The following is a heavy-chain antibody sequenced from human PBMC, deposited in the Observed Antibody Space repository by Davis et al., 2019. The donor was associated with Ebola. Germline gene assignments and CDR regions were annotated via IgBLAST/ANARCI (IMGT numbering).Heavy chain of an antibody. J-gene: IGHJ4*02. V-gene: IGHV3-30-3*01. CDR1: GFTFSSYA. Sequence: GESLKISCAASGFTFSSYAMHWVRQAPGKGLEWVAVISYDGSNKYYADSVKGRFTISRDNSKNTLYLQMNSLRAEDTAVYYCAREMVGSYYFDYWGQGTLVTVSS. D-gene: IGHD1-26*01. CDR3: AREMVGSYYFDY. CDR2: ISYDGSNK.